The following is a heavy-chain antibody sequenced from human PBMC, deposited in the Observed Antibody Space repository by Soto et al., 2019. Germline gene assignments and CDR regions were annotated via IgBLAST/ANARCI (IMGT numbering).Heavy chain of an antibody. D-gene: IGHD2-2*02. Sequence: SETLSLTCAVSGGSISSGGYSWSWIRQPPGKGLEWIGYIYHSGSTYYNPSLKSRVTISVDRSKNQFSPKLSSVTAADTAVYYCAREDVGYCSSTSCYTPGYFDYWGQGTLVTVSS. CDR3: AREDVGYCSSTSCYTPGYFDY. V-gene: IGHV4-30-2*01. CDR2: IYHSGST. CDR1: GGSISSGGYS. J-gene: IGHJ4*02.